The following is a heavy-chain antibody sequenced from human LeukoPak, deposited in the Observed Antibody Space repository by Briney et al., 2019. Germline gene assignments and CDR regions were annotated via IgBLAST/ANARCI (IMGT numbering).Heavy chain of an antibody. CDR1: GYIFTGFY. CDR2: INPSGGST. CDR3: ARGGPAGDFIVVAPTNNAFDI. Sequence: ASVKVSCKASGYIFTGFYMHWVRQAPGQGLEWMGIINPSGGSTSYAQKFQGRVTMTRDTATRTVYMELSSLRSEDTAVYYCARGGPAGDFIVVAPTNNAFDIWGQGTMVTVSS. J-gene: IGHJ3*02. D-gene: IGHD2-2*01. V-gene: IGHV1-46*01.